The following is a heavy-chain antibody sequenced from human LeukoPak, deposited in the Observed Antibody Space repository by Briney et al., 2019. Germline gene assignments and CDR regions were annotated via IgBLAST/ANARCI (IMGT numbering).Heavy chain of an antibody. CDR1: GGSISSYY. V-gene: IGHV4-59*01. D-gene: IGHD1-26*01. CDR3: ARDSDYSYMDV. CDR2: IYYSGST. Sequence: SETLSLTCTVSGGSISSYYWSWIRQPPGKGLEWIGYIYYSGSTNYNPSLKSRVTISVDTPKNQFSLKLSSVTAADTAVYYCARDSDYSYMDVWGKGTTVTVSS. J-gene: IGHJ6*03.